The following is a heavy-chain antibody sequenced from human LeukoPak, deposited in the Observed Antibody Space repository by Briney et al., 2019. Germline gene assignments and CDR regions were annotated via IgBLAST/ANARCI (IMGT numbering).Heavy chain of an antibody. CDR3: ARGSASPAAIPFDM. V-gene: IGHV4-39*07. J-gene: IGHJ3*02. CDR2: LYYSGNT. Sequence: SETLSLTCTVSGGSITNNNYYWDWIRQPPGKGLEWIGDLYYSGNTNYNPSLKSRVTMSADTSKNQFSLKLSSVTAADTAVYYCARGSASPAAIPFDMWGQGTMVTVSS. D-gene: IGHD2-2*02. CDR1: GGSITNNNYY.